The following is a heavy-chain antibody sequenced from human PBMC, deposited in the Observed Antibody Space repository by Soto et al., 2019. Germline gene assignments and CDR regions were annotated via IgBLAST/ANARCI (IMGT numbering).Heavy chain of an antibody. CDR3: ASLRVDTMAMDV. CDR1: GGYIRNYY. D-gene: IGHD5-12*01. CDR2: IYYSGST. J-gene: IGHJ6*02. Sequence: SETQPHPCTVLGGYIRNYYWRWIRQPPGKGLEWIGYIYYSGSTNYNPSLKSRVTISVDTSKNQFSLKLSSVTAADTAVYYCASLRVDTMAMDVWGQGTTVTVSS. V-gene: IGHV4-59*12.